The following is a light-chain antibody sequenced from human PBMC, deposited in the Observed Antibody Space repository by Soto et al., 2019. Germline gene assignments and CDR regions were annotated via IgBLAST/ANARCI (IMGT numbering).Light chain of an antibody. Sequence: EMVVTQSPATLSMSPGGRATLSGRTSESISRNLAWYQQKPGQAPRLLIYGASTRATGVPARFTGSGSGTDFILTITSLQSEDFGIYYCQQYYHWPRTFGQGTKVDIK. CDR1: ESISRN. CDR3: QQYYHWPRT. J-gene: IGKJ1*01. V-gene: IGKV3-15*01. CDR2: GAS.